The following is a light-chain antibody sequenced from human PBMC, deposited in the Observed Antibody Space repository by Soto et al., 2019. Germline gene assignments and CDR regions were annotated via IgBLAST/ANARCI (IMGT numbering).Light chain of an antibody. CDR3: QQYGSSPIT. CDR2: GAS. J-gene: IGKJ5*01. V-gene: IGKV3-20*01. Sequence: EILLTQSPGTLSLSPGERATLSCRASQSVSSSYLAWYQQKPGEAPRLLIYGASSRDTGIPDRFSGSGSGTDFTLTISRLEPEDFAVDYCQQYGSSPITFGQGTRLEIK. CDR1: QSVSSSY.